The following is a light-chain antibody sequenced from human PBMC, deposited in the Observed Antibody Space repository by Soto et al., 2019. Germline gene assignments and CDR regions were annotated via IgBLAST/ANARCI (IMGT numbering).Light chain of an antibody. J-gene: IGKJ4*01. CDR2: GAS. V-gene: IGKV3-20*01. CDR1: QSLSSTY. Sequence: EIVLTQSPGTLSLSPGERATLSCRASQSLSSTYLAWYQQKPGQAPRLLIYGASSRATGIPDRFSGSGSATDFTLIISRLEPEEFAVYYCQQYGRSTGLTFGGGTKVEIK. CDR3: QQYGRSTGLT.